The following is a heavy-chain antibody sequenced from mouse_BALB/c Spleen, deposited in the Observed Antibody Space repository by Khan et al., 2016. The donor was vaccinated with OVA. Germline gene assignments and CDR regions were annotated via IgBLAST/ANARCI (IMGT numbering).Heavy chain of an antibody. J-gene: IGHJ4*01. V-gene: IGHV9-3-1*01. CDR1: GYTFTNYG. CDR2: INSNTGEA. CDR3: VRVGRRARDY. Sequence: QIQLVQSGPELKKPGETVKISCKASGYTFTNYGMNWVKQAPGKGLKWMGWINSNTGEATYADDFKGRFAFSLETSASTAYLQIKNLNNEDTATYCGVRVGRRARDYWGQGTSVTGSS. D-gene: IGHD4-1*01.